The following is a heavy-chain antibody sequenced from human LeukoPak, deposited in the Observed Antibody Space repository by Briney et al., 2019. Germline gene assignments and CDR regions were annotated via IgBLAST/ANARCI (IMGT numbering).Heavy chain of an antibody. Sequence: SETLSLTCTVSGGSISSSSYYWGWIRQPPGKGLEWIGSIYYSGSTYYNPSLKSRVTISVDTSKNQFSLKLSSVTAADTAVYYCARLGDIVVVPAATPEFQHWGQGTLVTVSS. CDR3: ARLGDIVVVPAATPEFQH. D-gene: IGHD2-2*01. CDR2: IYYSGST. CDR1: GGSISSSSYY. V-gene: IGHV4-39*01. J-gene: IGHJ1*01.